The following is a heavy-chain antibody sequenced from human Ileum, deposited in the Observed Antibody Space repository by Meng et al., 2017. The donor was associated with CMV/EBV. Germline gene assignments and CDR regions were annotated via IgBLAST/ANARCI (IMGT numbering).Heavy chain of an antibody. D-gene: IGHD3-22*01. Sequence: QVQRLGSGPGLVKPSSSLSLTCTVSGDSISSGDYFWGWIRQPPKGLEWVASITYSGTTYYNPSLKSRVTMSVDTSKNQFSLKLNSVTAADTAVYYCVRASITMIDYWGQETLVTVSS. CDR2: ITYSGTT. CDR1: GDSISSGDYF. V-gene: IGHV4-39*07. J-gene: IGHJ4*02. CDR3: VRASITMIDY.